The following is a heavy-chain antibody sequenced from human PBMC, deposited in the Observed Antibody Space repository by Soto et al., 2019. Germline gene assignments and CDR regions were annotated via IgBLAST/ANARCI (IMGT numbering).Heavy chain of an antibody. CDR1: GFTFSSYG. D-gene: IGHD4-17*01. Sequence: GGSLRLSCAASGFTFSSYGMHWVRQAPVKGPEWVAVISYDGSNKYYADSVKGRFTISRDNSKNTLYLQMNSLRAEDTAVYYCAKQYPRDYGIFCFDYWGQGTLVTVSS. V-gene: IGHV3-30*18. CDR2: ISYDGSNK. CDR3: AKQYPRDYGIFCFDY. J-gene: IGHJ4*02.